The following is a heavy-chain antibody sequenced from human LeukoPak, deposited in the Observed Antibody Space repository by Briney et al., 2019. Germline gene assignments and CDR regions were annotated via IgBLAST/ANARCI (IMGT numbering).Heavy chain of an antibody. CDR1: GGSMSSSSYY. CDR2: IHYSGSS. Sequence: SETLSLTCTVSGGSMSSSSYYWGWIRQPPGKGLEWIGNIHYSGSSDYNPSLKSRVTISLDTSKKQFSLKVSSVTAADTAVYYCARRRGHYYGSGSYAYWGQGTLVTVSS. CDR3: ARRRGHYYGSGSYAY. D-gene: IGHD3-10*01. J-gene: IGHJ4*02. V-gene: IGHV4-39*07.